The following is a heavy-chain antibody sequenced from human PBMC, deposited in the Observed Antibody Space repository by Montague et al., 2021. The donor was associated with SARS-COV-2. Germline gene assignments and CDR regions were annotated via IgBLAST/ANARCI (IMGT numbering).Heavy chain of an antibody. D-gene: IGHD3-10*01. CDR2: IRPDGTST. CDR1: GFTFRSYW. CDR3: VRPLWFGDSDYYFES. J-gene: IGHJ4*02. V-gene: IGHV3-74*01. Sequence: FLRLSCAASGFTFRSYWMHWVRQVPGRGLAWVSRIRPDGTSTHYAASVKGRFIISRDNAKNTLSLEMTNLRVDDTAIYYCVRPLWFGDSDYYFESWGQGTLVSVSS.